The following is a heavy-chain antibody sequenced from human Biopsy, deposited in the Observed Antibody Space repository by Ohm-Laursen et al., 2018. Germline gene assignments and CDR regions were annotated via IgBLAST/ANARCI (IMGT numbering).Heavy chain of an antibody. CDR1: GGSIRGSS. Sequence: SDTLSLTCTVSGGSIRGSSWSWIRQAPGRGLEWVGYISYSGSTGNNPSLKSRITISVDTSKNQISLKVTSVTAADTAVYYCAKHGSGWTGDDALHIWGQGTMVTVSS. D-gene: IGHD6-19*01. CDR2: ISYSGST. V-gene: IGHV4-59*08. CDR3: AKHGSGWTGDDALHI. J-gene: IGHJ3*02.